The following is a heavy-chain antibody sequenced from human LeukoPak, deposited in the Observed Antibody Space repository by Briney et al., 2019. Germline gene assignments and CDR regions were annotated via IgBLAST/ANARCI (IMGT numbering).Heavy chain of an antibody. Sequence: GGSLRLSCAASGFTFSSYSMNWVRQAPGKGLEWVSSISSSSSYIYYADSVKGRFTISRDNAKNSLYLQMNSLRAEDTAVYYCARDLGTIITMVRGVISDWGQGTLVTVSS. CDR1: GFTFSSYS. CDR2: ISSSSSYI. D-gene: IGHD3-10*01. CDR3: ARDLGTIITMVRGVISD. V-gene: IGHV3-21*01. J-gene: IGHJ4*02.